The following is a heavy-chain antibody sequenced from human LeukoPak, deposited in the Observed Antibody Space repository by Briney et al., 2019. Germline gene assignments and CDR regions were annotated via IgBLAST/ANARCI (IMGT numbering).Heavy chain of an antibody. D-gene: IGHD3-10*01. J-gene: IGHJ3*02. CDR1: GYTFTSYD. CDR3: ARDRGFLSISSLTPHAFDI. CDR2: MNPNSGNT. Sequence: GASVKVSCKASGYTFTSYDINWVRQATGQGLEWMGWMNPNSGNTGYAQKFQGRVTMTRDTSTSTVYMELSSLRSEDTAVYYCARDRGFLSISSLTPHAFDIWGQGTMVTVSS. V-gene: IGHV1-8*01.